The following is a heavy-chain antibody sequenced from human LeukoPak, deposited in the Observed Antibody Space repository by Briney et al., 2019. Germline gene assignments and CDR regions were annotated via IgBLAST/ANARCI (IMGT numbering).Heavy chain of an antibody. J-gene: IGHJ6*03. D-gene: IGHD3-3*01. CDR2: IDDDGTDT. V-gene: IGHV3-74*01. CDR1: GFTSGNYW. CDR3: ARGMLSSAGYHWYYYMDV. Sequence: PGGSLRLSCVASGFTSGNYWMHWVRQAPRKGPESVSRIDDDGTDTHYPVSVKGRFTISRDNAKNTPYLQMTSLSGEDTAVYYCARGMLSSAGYHWYYYMDVWGKGAMVTVSS.